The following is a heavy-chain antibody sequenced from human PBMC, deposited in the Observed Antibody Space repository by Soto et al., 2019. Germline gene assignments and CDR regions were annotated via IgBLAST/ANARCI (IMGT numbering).Heavy chain of an antibody. J-gene: IGHJ4*02. CDR1: GFTFSSYG. V-gene: IGHV3-33*01. Sequence: GGSLRLSCAASGFTFSSYGMHWVRQAPGKGLEWVAVIWYDGSNKYYADSVKGRFTISRDNSKNTLYLQMNSLRAEDTAVYYCARGPSYYDILTGYCDYWGQGTLVTVSS. CDR2: IWYDGSNK. CDR3: ARGPSYYDILTGYCDY. D-gene: IGHD3-9*01.